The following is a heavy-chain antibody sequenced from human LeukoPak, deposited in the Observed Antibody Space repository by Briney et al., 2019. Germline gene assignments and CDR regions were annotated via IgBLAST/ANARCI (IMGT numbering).Heavy chain of an antibody. CDR2: ISTSSSYI. CDR1: GFSFSSYS. Sequence: PGGSLRLSCAASGFSFSSYSMNWVRQAPGKGLEWVSSISTSSSYIYYADSVKGRFTISRDNAKNSLYLRMNSLRAEDTAVYYCAREVENTSGWYSHFDYWGQGTLVTASS. V-gene: IGHV3-21*01. CDR3: AREVENTSGWYSHFDY. J-gene: IGHJ4*02. D-gene: IGHD6-19*01.